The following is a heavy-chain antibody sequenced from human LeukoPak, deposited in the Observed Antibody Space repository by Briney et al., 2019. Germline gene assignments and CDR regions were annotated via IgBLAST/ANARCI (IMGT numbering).Heavy chain of an antibody. CDR2: IYTSGST. CDR3: ARDTERDYDFWSGAGFGMDV. V-gene: IGHV4-4*07. Sequence: SETLSLTCTVSGGSISSYYWSWIRQPAGKGLEWIGRIYTSGSTNYNPSLKSRVTMSVDTSKNQFSLKLSSVTAADTAVYYCARDTERDYDFWSGAGFGMDVWGQGTTVTVSS. D-gene: IGHD3-3*01. CDR1: GGSISSYY. J-gene: IGHJ6*02.